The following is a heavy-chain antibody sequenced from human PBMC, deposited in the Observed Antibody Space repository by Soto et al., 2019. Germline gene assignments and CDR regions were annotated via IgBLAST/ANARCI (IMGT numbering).Heavy chain of an antibody. CDR3: ARGFEYSSGYPLYYFDY. CDR2: IYYSGST. CDR1: GGSISSSSYY. D-gene: IGHD3-22*01. V-gene: IGHV4-39*06. Sequence: PSETLSLTCTVSGGSISSSSYYWGWIRQPPGKGLEWIGSIYYSGSTYYNPSLKSRVTISVDTSKNQFALKLSSVTAADTAVYYCARGFEYSSGYPLYYFDYWGQGTLVTVSS. J-gene: IGHJ4*02.